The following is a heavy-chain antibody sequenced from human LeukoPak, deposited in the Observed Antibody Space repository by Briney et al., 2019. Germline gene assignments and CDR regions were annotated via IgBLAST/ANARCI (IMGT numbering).Heavy chain of an antibody. D-gene: IGHD6-13*01. J-gene: IGHJ4*02. CDR1: GYTFTGHY. Sequence: ASVKVSCKASGYTFTGHYMHWVRQAPGQGLGWMGWIDAKSGGTKYAQRFQGRVTMTRDTSINTGYMELSSLTSDDTAVYYCARWRGYSSGWSGPFDDWGQGTLVTVSS. V-gene: IGHV1-2*02. CDR3: ARWRGYSSGWSGPFDD. CDR2: IDAKSGGT.